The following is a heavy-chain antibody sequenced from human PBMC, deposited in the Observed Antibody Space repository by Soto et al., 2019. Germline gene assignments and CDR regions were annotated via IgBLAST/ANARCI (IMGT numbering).Heavy chain of an antibody. CDR1: SGSINNYY. CDR3: ARWHSSSGYYGIDV. D-gene: IGHD6-25*01. J-gene: IGHJ6*02. Sequence: HVQVQESGPGLVKPSETLSLTCTVSSGSINNYYWSWIRQPPGKGLEWIAYIYYSGSTNYNPSFKSRVIASVDTSRNQFSLKLSSVTAADTAVYYCARWHSSSGYYGIDVWGQGTTVTVSS. V-gene: IGHV4-59*01. CDR2: IYYSGST.